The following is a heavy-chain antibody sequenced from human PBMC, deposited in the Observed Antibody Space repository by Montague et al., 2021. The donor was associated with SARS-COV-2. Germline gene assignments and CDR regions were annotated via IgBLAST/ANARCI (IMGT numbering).Heavy chain of an antibody. D-gene: IGHD5-12*01. Sequence: SLRLSCAASGFTFSSYAVHWVRQAPGKGLEWVAVISYDGSNKYYVDSVKGRFTISRDNSKNTLYLQMNSLRAEDTAVYYCARDFRNIVATYGMDVWGQGTTVTVSS. CDR2: ISYDGSNK. CDR1: GFTFSSYA. CDR3: ARDFRNIVATYGMDV. J-gene: IGHJ6*02. V-gene: IGHV3-30-3*01.